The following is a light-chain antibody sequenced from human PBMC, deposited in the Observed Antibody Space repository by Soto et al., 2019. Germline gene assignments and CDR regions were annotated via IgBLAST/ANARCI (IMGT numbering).Light chain of an antibody. V-gene: IGKV3-11*01. CDR3: QQRSSGVT. CDR1: QSVSTY. J-gene: IGKJ4*01. CDR2: DSS. Sequence: EIVLTQSPATLSLSPGERATLSCRASQSVSTYLAWYQQKPGQAPRILIYDSSNRATGIPGRFSGSGSGTDFTLTISSLEPEDFAVYYCQQRSSGVTFGGGTKVEI.